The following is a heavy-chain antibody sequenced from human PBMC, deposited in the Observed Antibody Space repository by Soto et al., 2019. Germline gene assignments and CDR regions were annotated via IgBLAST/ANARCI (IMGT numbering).Heavy chain of an antibody. CDR2: ISGSGGSI. CDR1: GFTFSTYA. V-gene: IGHV3-23*01. J-gene: IGHJ6*02. D-gene: IGHD1-1*01. CDR3: VKGYWKGDV. Sequence: EVQLLESGGGLVQPGGSLRLSCAASGFTFSTYAMNWVRQAPGNGLEWVSAISGSGGSIHYADSVKGRFTISRDNSKNTLYLQMNSLRDEDTAVYHCVKGYWKGDVWGQATTVTVSS.